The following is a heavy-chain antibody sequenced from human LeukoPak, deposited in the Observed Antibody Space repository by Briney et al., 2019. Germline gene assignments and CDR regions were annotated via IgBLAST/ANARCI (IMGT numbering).Heavy chain of an antibody. Sequence: SETLSLTCTVSGGSISSYYWSWIRQPPGKGLEWIGYIYYSGSTNYNPSLKSRVTISVDTSKNQFSLKLTSVTAADTAVYYCARDHWYYYYMDVWGKGTTVTVSS. D-gene: IGHD1-1*01. CDR1: GGSISSYY. CDR2: IYYSGST. CDR3: ARDHWYYYYMDV. V-gene: IGHV4-59*01. J-gene: IGHJ6*03.